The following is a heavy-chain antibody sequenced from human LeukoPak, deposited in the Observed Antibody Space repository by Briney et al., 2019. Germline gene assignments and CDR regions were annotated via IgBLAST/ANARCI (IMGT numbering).Heavy chain of an antibody. CDR3: AKVVPPIDY. CDR2: ISSSSSTI. Sequence: SGGSLRLSCAASGFTFSSYGMSWVRQAPGKGLEWVSYISSSSSTIYYADSVKGRFTISRDNAKNSLYLQMNSLRAEDTAVYYCAKVVPPIDYWGQGTLVTVSS. J-gene: IGHJ4*02. V-gene: IGHV3-48*01. D-gene: IGHD6-6*01. CDR1: GFTFSSYG.